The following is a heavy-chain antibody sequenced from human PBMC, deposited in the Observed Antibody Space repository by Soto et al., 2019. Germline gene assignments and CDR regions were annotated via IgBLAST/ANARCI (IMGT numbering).Heavy chain of an antibody. CDR3: ARDGSGFHWYFDL. Sequence: QVQLQQSGPGLVKPSQTLSLICAICGDSVSSKTATWNWIRQSPSRGLEWLGRTYYRSKWYNDYAVTVKSRLVITPDTLKNQLSLQLNPVTPDDAAVYFCARDGSGFHWYFDLWGRGTLVTVSS. D-gene: IGHD6-19*01. CDR2: TYYRSKWYN. J-gene: IGHJ2*01. CDR1: GDSVSSKTAT. V-gene: IGHV6-1*01.